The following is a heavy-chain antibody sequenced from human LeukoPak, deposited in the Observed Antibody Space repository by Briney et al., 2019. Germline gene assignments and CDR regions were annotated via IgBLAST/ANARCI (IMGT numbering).Heavy chain of an antibody. J-gene: IGHJ6*02. CDR1: GGSFSGYY. Sequence: PSETLSLTCAVYGGSFSGYYWSWIRQPPGKGLEWIGEINHSGSTNYNPSLKSRVTISVDTSKNQFSLKLSSVTAADTAVYYCARYSSGWQNQYYYYGMDVWGQGTTVTVSS. CDR2: INHSGST. V-gene: IGHV4-34*01. CDR3: ARYSSGWQNQYYYYGMDV. D-gene: IGHD6-19*01.